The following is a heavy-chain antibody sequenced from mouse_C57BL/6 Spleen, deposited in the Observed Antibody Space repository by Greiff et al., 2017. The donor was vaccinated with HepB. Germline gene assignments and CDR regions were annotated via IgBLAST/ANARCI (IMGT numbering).Heavy chain of an antibody. D-gene: IGHD2-5*01. CDR2: IYPRSGNT. J-gene: IGHJ4*01. CDR1: GYTFTSYG. CDR3: AREKDSNYDYAMDY. Sequence: VQLQQSGAELARPGASVKLSCKASGYTFTSYGISWVKQSTGQGLEWIGEIYPRSGNTYYNEKFKGKATLTADKSSSTAYMELRSLTSEDSAVYFCAREKDSNYDYAMDYWGQGTSVTVSS. V-gene: IGHV1-81*01.